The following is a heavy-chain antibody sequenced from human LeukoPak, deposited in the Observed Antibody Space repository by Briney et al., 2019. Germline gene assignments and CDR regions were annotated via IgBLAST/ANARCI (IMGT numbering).Heavy chain of an antibody. D-gene: IGHD3-9*01. J-gene: IGHJ4*02. CDR2: ISASNGNT. Sequence: ASVKVSCKASGYTFTNYGIIWVRQAPGQGLEWMGWISASNGNTNYAQHLQGRVTMTTDSSTSTAYMELRSLRSDDTAVYYCARDEDTDILTGNERFDNWGQGTLVTVSS. CDR1: GYTFTNYG. V-gene: IGHV1-18*01. CDR3: ARDEDTDILTGNERFDN.